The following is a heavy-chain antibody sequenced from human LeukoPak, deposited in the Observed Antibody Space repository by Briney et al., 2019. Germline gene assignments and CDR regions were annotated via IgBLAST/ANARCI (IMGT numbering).Heavy chain of an antibody. D-gene: IGHD3-3*01. CDR3: ARDSISEYDFWSGRDY. CDR2: INPSGGST. Sequence: GASVKVSCKASGYTFTSYYMHWVRQAPGQGLEWMGIINPSGGSTSYAQKFQGRVTMTRDTSTSTVYMELSSLRSEDTAVYYCARDSISEYDFWSGRDYWGQGTLVTVSS. J-gene: IGHJ4*02. V-gene: IGHV1-46*01. CDR1: GYTFTSYY.